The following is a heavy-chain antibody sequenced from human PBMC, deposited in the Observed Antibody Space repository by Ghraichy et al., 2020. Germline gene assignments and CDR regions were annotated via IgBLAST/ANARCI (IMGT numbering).Heavy chain of an antibody. Sequence: SQTLSLTCAISGDSVSSNSAAWNWIRQSPSRGLEWLGRTYYRSKWYNDYAVSVKSRITINPDTSKNQFSLQLNSVTPEDTAVYYCAREGLTQQLENRWYFDLWGRGTLVTVSS. D-gene: IGHD6-6*01. CDR3: AREGLTQQLENRWYFDL. V-gene: IGHV6-1*01. CDR2: TYYRSKWYN. J-gene: IGHJ2*01. CDR1: GDSVSSNSAA.